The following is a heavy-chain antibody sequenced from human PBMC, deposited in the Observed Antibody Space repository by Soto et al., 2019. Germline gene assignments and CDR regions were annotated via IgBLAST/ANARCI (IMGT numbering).Heavy chain of an antibody. CDR2: ISAYNGNT. Sequence: GASVKVSCKASGYTFTSYDINWVRQAPGQGLEWMGWISAYNGNTNYAQKLQGRVTMTTDTSTSTAYMELRSLRSDDTAVYYCARTLQGVSYYMDVWGKGTTVTVSS. V-gene: IGHV1-18*01. J-gene: IGHJ6*03. CDR1: GYTFTSYD. D-gene: IGHD4-4*01. CDR3: ARTLQGVSYYMDV.